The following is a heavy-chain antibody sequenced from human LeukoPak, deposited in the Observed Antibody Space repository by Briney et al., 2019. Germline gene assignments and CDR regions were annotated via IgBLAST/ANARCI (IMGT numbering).Heavy chain of an antibody. V-gene: IGHV1-69*04. J-gene: IGHJ4*02. CDR1: GGTFSSYA. D-gene: IGHD3-22*01. CDR3: ARVEYDSSGYYDY. CDR2: IIPIFGIA. Sequence: ASVKLSCKASGGTFSSYAISWVRQAPGQGLEWMGRIIPIFGIANYAQKLQGRVTITADKSTSTAYMELSSLRSEDTAVYYCARVEYDSSGYYDYWGQGTLVTVCS.